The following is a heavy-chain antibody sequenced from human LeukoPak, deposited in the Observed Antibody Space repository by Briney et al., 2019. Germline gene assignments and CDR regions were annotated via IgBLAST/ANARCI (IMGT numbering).Heavy chain of an antibody. CDR1: GFTFSSYS. Sequence: GGSLRLSCAASGFTFSSYSMNWVRQAPGKGLEWVASINDDGSRDYYVDSVKGRFTISRDSAKNSLSLQMNSLRVDDTAVYYCVRDDGDCWGQGTLVTVSS. V-gene: IGHV3-7*01. J-gene: IGHJ4*02. CDR2: INDDGSRD. CDR3: VRDDGDC.